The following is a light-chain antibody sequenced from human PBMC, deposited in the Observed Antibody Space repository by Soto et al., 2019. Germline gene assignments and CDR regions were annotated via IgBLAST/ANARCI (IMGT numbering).Light chain of an antibody. J-gene: IGLJ2*01. CDR1: SSDVGAYNF. CDR2: DVS. Sequence: QSVLTQPASVSGSPGQSITISCTGTSSDVGAYNFVSWYQHHPGKAPKLIISDVSNRPSGVSNRFSGSKSGNTASLTISGLQAEDEADYYCSSYTTSSTQVFGGGTKVTVL. CDR3: SSYTTSSTQV. V-gene: IGLV2-14*01.